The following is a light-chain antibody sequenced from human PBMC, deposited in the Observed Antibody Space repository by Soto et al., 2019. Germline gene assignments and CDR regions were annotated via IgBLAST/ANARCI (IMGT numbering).Light chain of an antibody. CDR3: QQYNSCLYT. V-gene: IGKV1-5*01. CDR1: QSISSW. Sequence: DIQMTQSPSTLSASVGDRVTITCRASQSISSWLAWYQQKPGKAPKLLIYDASSLESGVPSRFSGSGSGTEFTLTISSLQPDDFATYYCQQYNSCLYTFGQGTKVDI. CDR2: DAS. J-gene: IGKJ2*01.